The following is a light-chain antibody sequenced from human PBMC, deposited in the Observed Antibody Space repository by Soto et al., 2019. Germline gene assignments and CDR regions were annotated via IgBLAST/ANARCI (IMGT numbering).Light chain of an antibody. CDR3: QQIYSTPRT. CDR1: QNIDKY. J-gene: IGKJ1*01. CDR2: GAS. V-gene: IGKV1-39*01. Sequence: DLQMTQSPSSLSASVGDRVTITCRASQNIDKYLNWYQQQPGKAPKLLIYGASTSQSGVPSRFSGSGFGTDFTLTISSLQPEDFGTYYCQQIYSTPRTFGQGTTLDFK.